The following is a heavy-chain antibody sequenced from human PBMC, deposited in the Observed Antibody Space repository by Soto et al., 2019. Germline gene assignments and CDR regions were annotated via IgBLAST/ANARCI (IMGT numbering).Heavy chain of an antibody. CDR1: GFTFSSYA. J-gene: IGHJ4*02. Sequence: HPGGSLRLSCAASGFTFSSYAMSWVRQAPGKGLEWVSAISGSGGSTYYADSVKGRFTISRDNSKNTLYLQMNSLRAEDTAVYYCANAVSPHNYDSSGWYFGYWGQGTLVTVSS. V-gene: IGHV3-23*01. CDR2: ISGSGGST. D-gene: IGHD3-22*01. CDR3: ANAVSPHNYDSSGWYFGY.